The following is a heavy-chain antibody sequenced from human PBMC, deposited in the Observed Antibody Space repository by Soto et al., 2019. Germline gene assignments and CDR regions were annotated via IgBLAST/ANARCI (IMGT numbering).Heavy chain of an antibody. D-gene: IGHD6-13*01. CDR1: GFSLSTSGVG. Sequence: QITLKESGPTLVKPTQTLTLTCTFSGFSLSTSGVGVGWIRQPPGKALEWLALIYWDDDKRYSPSLKSSLTITKDTSXXQXAXXMTHMDPGDTATYYCAHTGRHSAAGTDYYYYGMDVWGQGTTVTVSS. V-gene: IGHV2-5*02. J-gene: IGHJ6*02. CDR2: IYWDDDK. CDR3: AHTGRHSAAGTDYYYYGMDV.